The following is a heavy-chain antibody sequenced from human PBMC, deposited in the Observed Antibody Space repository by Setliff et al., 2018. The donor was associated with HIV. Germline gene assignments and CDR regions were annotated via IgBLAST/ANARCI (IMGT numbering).Heavy chain of an antibody. CDR2: IIPNSGDT. CDR1: GYKFTGYY. J-gene: IGHJ5*02. Sequence: EASVKVSCKASGYKFTGYYIHWVRQAPGQGLEWMGWIIPNSGDTNFAQRSEGRITMTTDTSLTTAYMGLSRLRSDDTAVYYCARGGALSGFFFPNWLDPWGQGTLVTVSS. V-gene: IGHV1-2*02. CDR3: ARGGALSGFFFPNWLDP. D-gene: IGHD6-19*01.